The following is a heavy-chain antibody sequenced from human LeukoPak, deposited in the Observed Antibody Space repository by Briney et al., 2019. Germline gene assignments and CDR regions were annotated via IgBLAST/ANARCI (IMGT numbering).Heavy chain of an antibody. V-gene: IGHV3-33*03. J-gene: IGHJ4*02. CDR1: GFPFSSYG. CDR3: AKARGAWAVTTRMPFDY. D-gene: IGHD4-17*01. Sequence: GGFLRLSCAASGFPFSSYGMHWVRQAPGKGLEWVARLVYDARSDYANSVKGRFSISRDDSKNTLYLQMNSLRAEDTAVYYCAKARGAWAVTTRMPFDYWGQGTLVTVSS. CDR2: LVYDARSD.